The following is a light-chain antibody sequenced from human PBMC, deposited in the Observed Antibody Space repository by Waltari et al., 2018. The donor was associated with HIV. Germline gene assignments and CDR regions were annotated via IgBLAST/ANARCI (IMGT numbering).Light chain of an antibody. CDR2: NPK. CDR1: NSNIGSNS. CDR3: AAWDDSLNAHVL. J-gene: IGLJ2*01. Sequence: HSVLTQPPSASGTPGQRVTISCSGSNSNIGSNSVNWYQQLPGTAPKLLSYNPKRPPSGVSDRVSGSNAGTSASLAISGLQSEDEADYYCAAWDDSLNAHVLFGGGTKLTVL. V-gene: IGLV1-44*01.